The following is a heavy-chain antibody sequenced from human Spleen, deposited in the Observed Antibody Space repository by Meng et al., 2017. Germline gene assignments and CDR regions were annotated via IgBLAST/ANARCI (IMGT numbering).Heavy chain of an antibody. CDR2: IIPIFGTA. CDR1: GGTFSSYA. CDR3: ARDEDISAAGKLFGDY. V-gene: IGHV1-69*01. D-gene: IGHD6-13*01. Sequence: VRLVQSGAEVKKPWSSVKVSCKASGGTFSSYAISWVRQAPGQGLEWMGGIIPIFGTANYAQKFQGRVTITADESTSTAYMELSSLRSDDTAMYYCARDEDISAAGKLFGDYWGQGTLVTVSS. J-gene: IGHJ4*02.